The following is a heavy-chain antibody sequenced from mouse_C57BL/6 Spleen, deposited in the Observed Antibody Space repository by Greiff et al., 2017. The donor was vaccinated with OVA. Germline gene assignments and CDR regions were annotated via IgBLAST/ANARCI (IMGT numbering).Heavy chain of an antibody. Sequence: VQLKQSGTVLARPGASVKMSCKTSGYTFTSYWMHWVKQRPGQGLEWIGAIYPGNSDTSYNQKFKGKAKLTAVTSASTAYMELSSLTNEDSAVYYCTPYDYDGYYFDYWGQGTTLTVSS. J-gene: IGHJ2*01. CDR1: GYTFTSYW. CDR2: IYPGNSDT. CDR3: TPYDYDGYYFDY. V-gene: IGHV1-5*01. D-gene: IGHD2-4*01.